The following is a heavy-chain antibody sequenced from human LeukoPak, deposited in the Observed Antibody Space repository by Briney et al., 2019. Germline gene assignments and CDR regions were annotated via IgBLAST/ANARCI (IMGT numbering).Heavy chain of an antibody. CDR3: AKDVNDILTGSLYYYYMDV. D-gene: IGHD3-9*01. V-gene: IGHV3-30*18. CDR2: ISYDGSNK. CDR1: GFTFSSYG. Sequence: PGGSLRLSCAASGFTFSSYGMHWVRQAPGKGLEWVALISYDGSNKYYADSVKGRFTISRDNSKNTLYLQMNSLRAEDTAVYYCAKDVNDILTGSLYYYYMDVWGKGTTVTISS. J-gene: IGHJ6*03.